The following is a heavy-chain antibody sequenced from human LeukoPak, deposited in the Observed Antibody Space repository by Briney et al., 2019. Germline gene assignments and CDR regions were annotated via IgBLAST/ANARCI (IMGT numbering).Heavy chain of an antibody. V-gene: IGHV4-59*01. Sequence: PSETLSLTCTVSGGSISSYYWSWIRQPQGKGLEWIGYIYYSGSTNYNPSLKSRVTISVDTSKNQFSLKLSSVTAADAAVYYCARTTGTTIDYWGQGTLVTVSS. CDR1: GGSISSYY. CDR2: IYYSGST. J-gene: IGHJ4*02. D-gene: IGHD1-7*01. CDR3: ARTTGTTIDY.